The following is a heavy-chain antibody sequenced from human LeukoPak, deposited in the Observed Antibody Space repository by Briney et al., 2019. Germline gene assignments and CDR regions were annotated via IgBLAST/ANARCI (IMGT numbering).Heavy chain of an antibody. V-gene: IGHV3-30*02. CDR3: ARGYSSSWYLD. CDR1: GFSFSNYG. Sequence: PGGSLRLSCAASGFSFSNYGMHWVRQTPGKGLEWVAFIRYDGTNKHYADSMKGRLTISRDNSKNTLYLQMNSLRAEDTAVYYCARGYSSSWYLDWGQGTLVTVSS. J-gene: IGHJ4*02. CDR2: IRYDGTNK. D-gene: IGHD6-13*01.